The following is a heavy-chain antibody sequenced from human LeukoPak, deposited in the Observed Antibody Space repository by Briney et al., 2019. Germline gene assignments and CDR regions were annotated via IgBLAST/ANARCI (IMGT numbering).Heavy chain of an antibody. CDR1: GGSFSGYY. Sequence: SETLSLTCAVYGGSFSGYYWSWIRQPPGKGLEWIGEINHSGSTNYNPSLKSRVTISVDTSKNQFSLKLSSVTAADTALYYCARYFVFRVRYFDYWGQGTLVTVSS. V-gene: IGHV4-34*01. D-gene: IGHD2/OR15-2a*01. CDR3: ARYFVFRVRYFDY. CDR2: INHSGST. J-gene: IGHJ4*02.